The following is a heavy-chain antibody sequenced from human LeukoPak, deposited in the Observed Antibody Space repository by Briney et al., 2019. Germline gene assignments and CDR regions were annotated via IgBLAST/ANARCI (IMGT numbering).Heavy chain of an antibody. CDR3: AREGAGYSYGEAGGYFDY. V-gene: IGHV3-23*01. CDR2: ISDGSDST. CDR1: GFTFRNYA. J-gene: IGHJ4*02. Sequence: GGSLRLSCAASGFTFRNYAMNWVRQAPGKGLEWVSAISDGSDSTYYVDSVKGRFTISRDNSKNTLYLQMNSLRAEDTAVYYCAREGAGYSYGEAGGYFDYWGQGTLVTVSS. D-gene: IGHD5-18*01.